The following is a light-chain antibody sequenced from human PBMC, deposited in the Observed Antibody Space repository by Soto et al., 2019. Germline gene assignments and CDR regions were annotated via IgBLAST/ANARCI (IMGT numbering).Light chain of an antibody. V-gene: IGKV3-15*01. CDR1: QSVSSN. Sequence: EIVKTQSPATLSVSPGERATLSCRASQSVSSNSAWYQQKPGQAPRLLIYGASTRATGIPARFSGSGSGTEFTLTISSLQSEDFAVYYCQQYNNWPPLTFGGGTKVEIK. J-gene: IGKJ4*01. CDR2: GAS. CDR3: QQYNNWPPLT.